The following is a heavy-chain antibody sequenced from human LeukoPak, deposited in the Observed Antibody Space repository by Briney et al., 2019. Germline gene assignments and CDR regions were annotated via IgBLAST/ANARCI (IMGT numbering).Heavy chain of an antibody. V-gene: IGHV3-23*01. Sequence: GGSLRLSCAASGFTFSSYAMSWVRQAPGKGLEWVSAISGSGGSTYYADSVKGRFTISRDNSKNTLYLQMNSLRAEDTAVCYCAKSSSSHYYYYYYMDVWGKGTTVTVSS. CDR2: ISGSGGST. CDR1: GFTFSSYA. D-gene: IGHD6-6*01. CDR3: AKSSSSHYYYYYYMDV. J-gene: IGHJ6*03.